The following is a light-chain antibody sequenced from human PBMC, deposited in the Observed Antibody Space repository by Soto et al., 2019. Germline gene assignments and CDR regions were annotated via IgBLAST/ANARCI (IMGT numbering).Light chain of an antibody. J-gene: IGKJ4*01. CDR2: AAS. CDR3: KQSYSTPLT. Sequence: DIQMTQSPSSLSASVGDRVTITCRASQSISSYLNWYQQKPGKAPKLLIYAASSLQSGVPSRFSGSGSGTDFTLTISSLQPEDFATYYCKQSYSTPLTVGGGTKVDNK. V-gene: IGKV1-39*01. CDR1: QSISSY.